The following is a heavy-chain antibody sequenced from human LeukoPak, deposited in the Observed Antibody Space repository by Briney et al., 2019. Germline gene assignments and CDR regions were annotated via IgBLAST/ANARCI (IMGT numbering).Heavy chain of an antibody. CDR1: GGSFSGYY. J-gene: IGHJ4*02. Sequence: SETLSLTCAVYGGSFSGYYWSWIRQPPGKGLEWIGEINHSGSTNYNPSLKSRVTISVATSKNQFSLKLSSVTAADTAVYYCARERLSDYVWGSYPSYYFDYWGQGTLVTVSS. V-gene: IGHV4-34*01. CDR3: ARERLSDYVWGSYPSYYFDY. CDR2: INHSGST. D-gene: IGHD3-16*02.